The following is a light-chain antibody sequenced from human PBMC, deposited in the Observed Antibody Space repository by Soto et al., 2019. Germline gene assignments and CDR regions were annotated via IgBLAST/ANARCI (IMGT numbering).Light chain of an antibody. Sequence: IQVAQCPSFVSGGGRNSITNTCRASQGIGTYLVWYQQKSGKAPTVLIYASSTLQTGVPSRFSGSVSATDCSLTISSLPPEQVATYSCLQVDSYPRTCRQGTKVDIK. CDR3: LQVDSYPRT. CDR1: QGIGTY. CDR2: ASS. J-gene: IGKJ1*01. V-gene: IGKV1-9*01.